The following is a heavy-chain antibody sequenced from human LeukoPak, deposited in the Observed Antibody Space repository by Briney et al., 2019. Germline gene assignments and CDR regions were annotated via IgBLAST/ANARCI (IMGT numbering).Heavy chain of an antibody. D-gene: IGHD3-10*01. CDR3: ARLTMVRGVIIEVVY. V-gene: IGHV1-18*01. Sequence: ASVKVSCKASGYAFTSYGISWVRQAPGQGLEWMGWISAYNGNTNYAQKLQGRVTMTTGTSTSTAYMELRSLRSDDTAVYYCARLTMVRGVIIEVVYWGQGTLVTVSS. CDR1: GYAFTSYG. CDR2: ISAYNGNT. J-gene: IGHJ4*02.